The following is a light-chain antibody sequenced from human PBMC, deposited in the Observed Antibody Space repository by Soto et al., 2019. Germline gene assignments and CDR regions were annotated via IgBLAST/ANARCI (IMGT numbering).Light chain of an antibody. V-gene: IGKV2-30*01. CDR1: QSLVNGSWR. CDR3: AQNRFWPHT. J-gene: IGKJ2*01. Sequence: DVVMTQSPVSLPVTLGQPDSISCRSSQSLVNGSWRVDWFQQRPGQSPRRLIFGASNRDSGVSDRFSGTGSVTDYTLNISRVEAEDVGIYYCAQNRFWPHTFGQGTKLEIK. CDR2: GAS.